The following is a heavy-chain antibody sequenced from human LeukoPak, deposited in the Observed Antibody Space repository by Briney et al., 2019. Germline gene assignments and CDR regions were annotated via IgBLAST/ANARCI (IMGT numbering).Heavy chain of an antibody. D-gene: IGHD3-10*01. J-gene: IGHJ5*02. CDR1: GDSISGYY. CDR3: ARKYYYGSGGFDP. Sequence: SETLSLTCTVSGDSISGYYWSWIRQPPGKGLEWIGYIYYSGSTNYNPSLKSRVTISVDTSKNQFSLKLSSVTAADTAVYYCARKYYYGSGGFDPWGQGTLVTVSS. CDR2: IYYSGST. V-gene: IGHV4-59*08.